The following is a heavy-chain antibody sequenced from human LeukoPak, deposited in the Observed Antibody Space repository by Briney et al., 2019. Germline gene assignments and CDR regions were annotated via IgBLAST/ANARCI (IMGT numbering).Heavy chain of an antibody. V-gene: IGHV4-59*08. CDR3: ARQKPYYYGSGSYLDY. CDR2: IYYSGST. J-gene: IGHJ4*02. Sequence: SETLSLTCTVSGGSISSYYWSWIRQPPGKGLEWIGYIYYSGSTNYNPSLTSRVTISVDTSKNQFSLKLSSVTAADTAVYYCARQKPYYYGSGSYLDYWGQGTLVTVSS. CDR1: GGSISSYY. D-gene: IGHD3-10*01.